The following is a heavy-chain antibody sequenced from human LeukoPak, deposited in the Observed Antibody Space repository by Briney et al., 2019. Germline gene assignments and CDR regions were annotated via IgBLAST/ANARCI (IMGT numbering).Heavy chain of an antibody. CDR2: ISYDGSNK. Sequence: GRSLRLSCAASGFTFSSYAMHWVRQAPGKGLEWVAVISYDGSNKYYADSVKGRFTISRDNSKNTIYLQVSNVRAEDTAVYYCARSLRYLDNWGQGIVVTVSS. CDR1: GFTFSSYA. CDR3: ARSLRYLDN. D-gene: IGHD2-21*02. V-gene: IGHV3-30*14. J-gene: IGHJ4*02.